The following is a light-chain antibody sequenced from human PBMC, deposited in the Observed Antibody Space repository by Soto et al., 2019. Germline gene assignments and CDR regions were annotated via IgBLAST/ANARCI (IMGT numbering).Light chain of an antibody. CDR2: VAS. CDR1: QSVSSSY. V-gene: IGKV3-20*01. Sequence: EIVLTQSPGTLSLSPGERATLSCRASQSVSSSYLAWYQQKPGQAPRLLIYVASSRATGIPDRFIGSGSVTDFTLTISRLEPEDFAVYYCHQYDSSPLTFGGGTKVEIK. J-gene: IGKJ4*01. CDR3: HQYDSSPLT.